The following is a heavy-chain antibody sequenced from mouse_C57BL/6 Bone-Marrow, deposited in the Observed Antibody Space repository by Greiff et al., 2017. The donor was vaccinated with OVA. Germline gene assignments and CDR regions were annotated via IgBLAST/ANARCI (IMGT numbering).Heavy chain of an antibody. CDR2: IYPRSGNT. Sequence: VQLQQSGAELARPGASVKLSCKASGYTFTSYGISWVKQRTGQGLEWIGEIYPRSGNTYYNEKFKGKATLPADKSSSTAYMELRSLTSEDSAVYFCASSYYGSSYAAYWGQGTLVTVSA. D-gene: IGHD1-1*01. J-gene: IGHJ3*01. CDR3: ASSYYGSSYAAY. CDR1: GYTFTSYG. V-gene: IGHV1-81*01.